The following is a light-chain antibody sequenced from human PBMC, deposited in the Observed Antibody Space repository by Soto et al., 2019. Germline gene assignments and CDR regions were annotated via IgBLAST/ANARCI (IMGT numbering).Light chain of an antibody. CDR1: QSVLYNSNNKNY. V-gene: IGKV4-1*01. Sequence: DIVMTQSPDSLAVSLGERATINCKSSQSVLYNSNNKNYLAWYQQKPGQSPKLLIYWASTREPGVPDRFSGSGSGTDFTLTISSLQAEDVAVYYCQQYYSTPPAFGQGTRLEIK. J-gene: IGKJ5*01. CDR3: QQYYSTPPA. CDR2: WAS.